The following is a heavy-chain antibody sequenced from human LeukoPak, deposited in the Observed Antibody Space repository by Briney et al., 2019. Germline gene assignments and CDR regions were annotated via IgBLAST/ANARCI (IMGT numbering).Heavy chain of an antibody. CDR2: IYHSGST. D-gene: IGHD3-10*01. CDR1: GYSISSGCY. J-gene: IGHJ5*02. Sequence: SETLSLTCAVSGYSISSGCYWGWIRQPPGKGLEWLGSIYHSGSTYYNPSLKSRVTISVDTSKNQFSLKLSSVTAADTAVYYCARVSLLWFGESQRWFDPWGQGTLVTVSS. CDR3: ARVSLLWFGESQRWFDP. V-gene: IGHV4-38-2*01.